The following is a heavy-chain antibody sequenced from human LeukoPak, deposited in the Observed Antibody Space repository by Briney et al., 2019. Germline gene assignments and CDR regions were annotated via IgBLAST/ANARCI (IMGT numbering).Heavy chain of an antibody. V-gene: IGHV1-46*01. CDR1: GYTFTSYY. J-gene: IGHJ4*02. Sequence: ASVKVSCKASGYTFTSYYMHWVRQAPGQGLEWMGLINPSGGSTSYAQKFQGRVTMTRDTSTSTVYMELSSLRSEDTAVYYCARAQGYCSSTSCSPGYWGQGTLVTVSS. D-gene: IGHD2-2*01. CDR2: INPSGGST. CDR3: ARAQGYCSSTSCSPGY.